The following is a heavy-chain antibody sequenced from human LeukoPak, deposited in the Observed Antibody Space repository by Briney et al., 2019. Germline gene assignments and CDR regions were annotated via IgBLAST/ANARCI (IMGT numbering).Heavy chain of an antibody. V-gene: IGHV3-23*01. J-gene: IGHJ6*02. CDR2: ICASGDNA. CDR1: GFNFSSYA. CDR3: AKGSSSSCYGVSDV. D-gene: IGHD2-2*01. Sequence: GGSLRLSCAASGFNFSSYAMSWVRQAPGKGLEWVSVICASGDNAYYADSVKGRFSISRDNSKNTLYLQMNSLRAEDTALYYCAKGSSSSCYGVSDVWGQGTTVTVS.